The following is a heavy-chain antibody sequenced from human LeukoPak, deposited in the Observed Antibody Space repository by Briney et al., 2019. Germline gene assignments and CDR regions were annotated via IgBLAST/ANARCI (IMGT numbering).Heavy chain of an antibody. V-gene: IGHV4-59*01. CDR3: AREGTSRAFDI. D-gene: IGHD3/OR15-3a*01. CDR2: IFYSGHT. Sequence: SETLSLTCTVSGGSISSYYWTWIRQPPGKGLECIGYIFYSGHTNYNPSLKSRVIMSVDTSKNQFSLKLSSVTAADTAVYYCAREGTSRAFDIWGRGTMVTVSS. CDR1: GGSISSYY. J-gene: IGHJ3*02.